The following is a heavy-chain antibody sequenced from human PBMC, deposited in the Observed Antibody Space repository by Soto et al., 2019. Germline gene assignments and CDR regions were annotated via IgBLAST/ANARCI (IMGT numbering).Heavy chain of an antibody. CDR1: GGSINTYY. V-gene: IGHV4-59*01. Sequence: PSETLSLTCNVSGGSINTYYWSWIRQPPGKGLEWIGYIYYSGSTNYNPSLKSRVTMSVDTSKNQFSLKLSSVTAADTAVYYCARGGGAAYYYLGVWGKGTTVTVSS. CDR2: IYYSGST. CDR3: ARGGGAAYYYLGV. J-gene: IGHJ6*03. D-gene: IGHD2-15*01.